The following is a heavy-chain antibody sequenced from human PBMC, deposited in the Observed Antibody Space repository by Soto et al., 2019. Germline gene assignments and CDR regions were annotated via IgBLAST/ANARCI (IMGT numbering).Heavy chain of an antibody. Sequence: SETLSLTCTVSGDSISSYYWNWIRQPPGKGLEWIGYNSNNGRTNHHPSLKSRVTISVDTSKNQFSLKLNSVTAADTAVYYCARDNWNFGAYGMDVWGQGTTVTVSS. CDR2: NSNNGRT. CDR3: ARDNWNFGAYGMDV. J-gene: IGHJ6*02. V-gene: IGHV4-59*01. CDR1: GDSISSYY. D-gene: IGHD1-7*01.